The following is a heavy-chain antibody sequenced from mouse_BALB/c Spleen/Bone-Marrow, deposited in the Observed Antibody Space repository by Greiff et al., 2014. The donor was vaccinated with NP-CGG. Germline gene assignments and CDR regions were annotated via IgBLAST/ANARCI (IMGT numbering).Heavy chain of an antibody. V-gene: IGHV1-62-2*01. D-gene: IGHD3-2*02. Sequence: QVQLKESGAELVKPGASVKLSCKASGYTFTEYIIHWVKQRSGQSLEWIGWFYPGSGSIKYNEKFKDKATLTADKSSSTVYMELSRLTAEASAVYFWARHKDRLRAWFAYWGQGTLVTVSA. CDR1: GYTFTEYI. CDR3: ARHKDRLRAWFAY. J-gene: IGHJ3*01. CDR2: FYPGSGSI.